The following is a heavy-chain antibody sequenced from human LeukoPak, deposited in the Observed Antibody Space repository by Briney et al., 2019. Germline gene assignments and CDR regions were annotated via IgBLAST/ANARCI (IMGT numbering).Heavy chain of an antibody. CDR1: GDSVSSNIAV. Sequence: SQTLSLTCAISGDSVSSNIAVWNWIRQSPSGGLEWLGSTYYRSKWDTEYAVSVKSRITINPDTSTNQFSLQLHSVTPEDTAVYYCGRVSKDSSSWYKGIDSWGQGTLVIVSS. V-gene: IGHV6-1*01. CDR2: TYYRSKWDT. J-gene: IGHJ4*02. D-gene: IGHD6-13*01. CDR3: GRVSKDSSSWYKGIDS.